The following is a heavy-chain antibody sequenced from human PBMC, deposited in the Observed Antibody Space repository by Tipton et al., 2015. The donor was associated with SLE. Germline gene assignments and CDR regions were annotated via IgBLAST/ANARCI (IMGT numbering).Heavy chain of an antibody. CDR1: GGSISSYY. Sequence: TLSLTCTVSGGSISSYYWSWIRQPAGRGLEWIGRIYTSGSTNYNPSLKSRFTMSVDTSKNQFSLKLSSVTAACTAVYCCARGKGYSSSYWFDPWGQGTLVTVSS. J-gene: IGHJ5*02. D-gene: IGHD6-13*01. V-gene: IGHV4-4*07. CDR3: ARGKGYSSSYWFDP. CDR2: IYTSGST.